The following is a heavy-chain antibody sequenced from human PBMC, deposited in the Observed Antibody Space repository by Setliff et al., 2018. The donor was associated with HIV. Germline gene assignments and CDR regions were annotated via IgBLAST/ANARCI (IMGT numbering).Heavy chain of an antibody. V-gene: IGHV1-18*01. D-gene: IGHD2-21*01. CDR3: ARLSIPAYYYMDV. Sequence: ASVKVSCKASGYTFTTYGITWVRQAPGHGLEWMGWISTYNGNTNYAQKFQGRVTMTTVTSTSTAYMELRSLRSDDTAVYYCARLSIPAYYYMDVWGKGTTVTVSS. CDR2: ISTYNGNT. CDR1: GYTFTTYG. J-gene: IGHJ6*03.